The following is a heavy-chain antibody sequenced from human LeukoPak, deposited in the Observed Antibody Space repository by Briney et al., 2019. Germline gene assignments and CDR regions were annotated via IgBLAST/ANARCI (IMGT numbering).Heavy chain of an antibody. J-gene: IGHJ4*02. Sequence: SETLSLTCSVSGYSISSGYYWGWIRQPPGKGLEWIGSIYHSGSTYYNPSLKSRVTISLDTSKNQFSLKVRSVTAADTAVYYCARHGLLWFGELLRRRVYFDYWGQGTLVTVSS. CDR1: GYSISSGYY. CDR2: IYHSGST. CDR3: ARHGLLWFGELLRRRVYFDY. V-gene: IGHV4-38-2*02. D-gene: IGHD3-10*01.